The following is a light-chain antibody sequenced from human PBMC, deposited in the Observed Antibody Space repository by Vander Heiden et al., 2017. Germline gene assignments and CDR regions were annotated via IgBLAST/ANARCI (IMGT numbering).Light chain of an antibody. J-gene: IGKJ1*01. CDR1: QSVLYSFNNKNY. CDR2: WAS. CDR3: QQYHSFPGT. V-gene: IGKV4-1*01. Sequence: DIVMTQSPDSLAVSLGERATINCKSSQSVLYSFNNKNYLAWYQQKPGQPPRLVMYWASTRGSGVPDRFSGSGSGTHFTLTISSLQAEDVAVYYCQQYHSFPGTFCQGTKVEIK.